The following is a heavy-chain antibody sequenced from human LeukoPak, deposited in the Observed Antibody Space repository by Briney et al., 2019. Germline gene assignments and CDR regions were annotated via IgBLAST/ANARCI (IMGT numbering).Heavy chain of an antibody. D-gene: IGHD5-24*01. Sequence: SETLSLARTVYGGSLSSYYWGWIRQPPGKGLEWIGYIYYSGSTNYNPSLKSRVTISVDTSKNQLSLKLSAVTAADTAVYYCARFDRTRGDYWGQGTLVTVSS. CDR1: GGSLSSYY. V-gene: IGHV4-59*01. J-gene: IGHJ4*02. CDR3: ARFDRTRGDY. CDR2: IYYSGST.